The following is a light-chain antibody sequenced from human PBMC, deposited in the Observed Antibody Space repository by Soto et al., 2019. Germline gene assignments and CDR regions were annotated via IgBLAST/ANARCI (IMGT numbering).Light chain of an antibody. CDR2: GAS. J-gene: IGKJ1*01. Sequence: EMVLTQSPGTLSLSPGERATLSCGASQSVSNNYLAWYQQKPGQAPRLLIYGASNRATGIPDRFSGSGSGTDFTLTISRLEPEDFAVYYCQQYGSSGTFGQGTKVDI. V-gene: IGKV3-20*01. CDR1: QSVSNNY. CDR3: QQYGSSGT.